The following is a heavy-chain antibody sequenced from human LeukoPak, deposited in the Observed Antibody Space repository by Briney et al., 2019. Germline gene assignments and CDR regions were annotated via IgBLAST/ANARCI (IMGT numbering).Heavy chain of an antibody. CDR1: GFSLSTSGVG. CDR2: IYWNDDK. J-gene: IGHJ4*02. V-gene: IGHV2-5*01. Sequence: SGPTLVKPPQTLTLTCTFSGFSLSTSGVGVGWIRQPPGKALEWLALIYWNDDKRYSPSLKSRLTITKDTSKNQVVLTMTNMDPVDTATYYCAHSRYFDWFGNVPSFDYWGQGTLVTVSS. CDR3: AHSRYFDWFGNVPSFDY. D-gene: IGHD3-9*01.